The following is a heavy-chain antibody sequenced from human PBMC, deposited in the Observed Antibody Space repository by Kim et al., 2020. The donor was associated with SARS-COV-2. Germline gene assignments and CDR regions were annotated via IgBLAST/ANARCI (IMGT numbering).Heavy chain of an antibody. D-gene: IGHD3-10*01. J-gene: IGHJ3*02. V-gene: IGHV4-39*07. CDR1: GGSISSSSYY. CDR2: IHYSGST. Sequence: SETLSLTCPVSGGSISSSSYYWGWIRQPPGKGLEWIGSIHYSGSTYYNPSLKSRVTISVDTSKNQFSLKLSSVTAADTAVYYCARETGWYYYGSECYFDDAFDIWGQGTMGAVSS. CDR3: ARETGWYYYGSECYFDDAFDI.